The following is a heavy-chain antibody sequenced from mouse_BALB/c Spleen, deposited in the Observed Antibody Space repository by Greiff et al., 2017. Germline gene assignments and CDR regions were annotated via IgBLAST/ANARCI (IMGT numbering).Heavy chain of an antibody. V-gene: IGHV1S22*01. D-gene: IGHD2-3*01. Sequence: LQQPGSELVRPGASVKLSCKASGYTFTSYWMHWVKQRPGQGLEWIGNIYPGSGSTNYDEKFKSKATLTVDTSSSTAYMQLSSLTSEDSAVYDCTRYDGRAYAMDYWGQGTSVTVSA. CDR3: TRYDGRAYAMDY. CDR1: GYTFTSYW. CDR2: IYPGSGST. J-gene: IGHJ4*01.